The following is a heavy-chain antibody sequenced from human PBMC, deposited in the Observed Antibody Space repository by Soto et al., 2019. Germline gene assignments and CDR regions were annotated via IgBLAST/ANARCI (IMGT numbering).Heavy chain of an antibody. CDR3: ARDSAYYDFWSGYYPKPVYYMDV. D-gene: IGHD3-3*01. CDR2: INSDGSST. V-gene: IGHV3-74*01. J-gene: IGHJ6*03. Sequence: GGSLRLSCAASGFTFSSYWMHWVRQAPGKGLVWVSRINSDGSSTSYADSVKGRFTISRDNAKNTLYLQMNSLRAEDTAVYYCARDSAYYDFWSGYYPKPVYYMDVWGKGTTVTVSS. CDR1: GFTFSSYW.